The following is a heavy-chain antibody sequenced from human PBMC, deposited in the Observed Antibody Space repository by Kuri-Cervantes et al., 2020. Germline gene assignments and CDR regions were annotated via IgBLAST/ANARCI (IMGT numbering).Heavy chain of an antibody. J-gene: IGHJ4*02. Sequence: SETLSLTCTVSGASISTSYYWGWIRQPPGKGLEWIGSLHYSGSTYYNPSLKSRVTISTDTSKNQFSLKLSSVTAADTAVYYCARLGRAFDYWGQGTLVTVSS. CDR1: GASISTSYY. CDR2: LHYSGST. CDR3: ARLGRAFDY. D-gene: IGHD5-24*01. V-gene: IGHV4-39*07.